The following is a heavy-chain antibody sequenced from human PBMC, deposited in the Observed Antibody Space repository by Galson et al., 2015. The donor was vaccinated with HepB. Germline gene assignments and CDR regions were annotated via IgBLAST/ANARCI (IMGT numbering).Heavy chain of an antibody. CDR3: AKGWTGVQPPGSNRKYFCTTTDDFWSGYNNGDEYFQH. CDR1: GFTVSNYA. J-gene: IGHJ1*01. Sequence: SLRLSCAASGFTVSNYAMSWVRQAPGKGLEWVSTISGSGGITYYTDSVKGRFTISRDNSKNTLYLQMSSLTAEDTAVFFCAKGWTGVQPPGSNRKYFCTTTDDFWSGYNNGDEYFQHWGQGSLVIVSS. CDR2: ISGSGGIT. D-gene: IGHD3-3*01. V-gene: IGHV3-23*01.